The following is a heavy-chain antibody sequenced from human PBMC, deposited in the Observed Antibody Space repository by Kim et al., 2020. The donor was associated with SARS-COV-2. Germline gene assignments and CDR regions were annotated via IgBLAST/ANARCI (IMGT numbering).Heavy chain of an antibody. J-gene: IGHJ5*02. D-gene: IGHD2-8*02. Sequence: SETLSLTCTVSGDSVSRSDYHWGWIRQPPGKGLEWIASISYGANTYYNPSLQSRGTISADTSKNQSSLELASVTAADTTAYYCASRVPVALRDWFDPWG. V-gene: IGHV4-39*01. CDR3: ASRVPVALRDWFDP. CDR1: GDSVSRSDYH. CDR2: ISYGANT.